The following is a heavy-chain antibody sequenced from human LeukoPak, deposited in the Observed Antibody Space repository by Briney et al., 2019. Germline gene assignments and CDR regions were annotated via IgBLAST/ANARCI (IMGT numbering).Heavy chain of an antibody. CDR2: IYYSGST. V-gene: IGHV4-39*01. CDR1: GGSISSSSYY. D-gene: IGHD3-22*01. CDR3: ARLRRNSSVYYWSRNDMHFDY. J-gene: IGHJ4*02. Sequence: NPSETLSLTCTVSGGSISSSSYYWGWIRQPPGKGLEWIGSIYYSGSTYYNPSLESRVTISVDTSKNQFSLKLSSVTAADTAVYYCARLRRNSSVYYWSRNDMHFDYWGQGTLVTVSS.